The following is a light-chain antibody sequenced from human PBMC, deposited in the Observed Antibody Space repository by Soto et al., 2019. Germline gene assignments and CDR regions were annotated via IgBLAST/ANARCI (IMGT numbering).Light chain of an antibody. Sequence: EIVMTQSPATLSVSPGERATLSCRASQSVSSNLAWYQQKPGQAPRLLIHGASIRATGIPARFSASESGTEFTLTISSLQSEDFAVYYCQQYSNWPLTFGGGTKVDIK. J-gene: IGKJ4*01. CDR2: GAS. CDR3: QQYSNWPLT. V-gene: IGKV3D-15*01. CDR1: QSVSSN.